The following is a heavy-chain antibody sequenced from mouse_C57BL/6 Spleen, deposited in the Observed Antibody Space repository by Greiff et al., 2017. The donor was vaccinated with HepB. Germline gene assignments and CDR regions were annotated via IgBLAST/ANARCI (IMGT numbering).Heavy chain of an antibody. CDR1: GYTFTSYW. J-gene: IGHJ2*01. CDR2: IDPSDSET. V-gene: IGHV1-52*01. D-gene: IGHD4-1*01. CDR3: ARKGLTGTVDY. Sequence: QVQLQQPGAELVRPGSSVKLSCKASGYTFTSYWMHWVKQRPIQGLEWIGNIDPSDSETHYNQKFKDKATLTVDKSSSTAYMQLISLTSEDSAVYYCARKGLTGTVDYWGQGTTLTVSS.